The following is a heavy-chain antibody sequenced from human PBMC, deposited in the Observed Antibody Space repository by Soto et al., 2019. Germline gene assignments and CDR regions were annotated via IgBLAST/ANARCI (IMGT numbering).Heavy chain of an antibody. J-gene: IGHJ3*02. CDR1: GGSISSYY. V-gene: IGHV4-59*01. Sequence: QVQLQESGPGLVKPSETLSLTCTVSGGSISSYYWSWIRQPPGKGLEWIGYIYYSGSTNYNPSLKSRVTISVDTSKNQFSLKLSSVTAADTAVYYCASKSAYYYDSSGGGAFDIWGQGTMVTVSS. CDR3: ASKSAYYYDSSGGGAFDI. D-gene: IGHD3-22*01. CDR2: IYYSGST.